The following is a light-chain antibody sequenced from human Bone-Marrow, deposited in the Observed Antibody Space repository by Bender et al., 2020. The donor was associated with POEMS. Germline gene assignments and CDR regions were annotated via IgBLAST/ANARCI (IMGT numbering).Light chain of an antibody. J-gene: IGLJ3*02. CDR1: SSDVGRYDY. CDR2: EVS. CDR3: SSFGGRDNLVM. V-gene: IGLV2-8*01. Sequence: QSALTQPPSASGSPGQSVTISCTGTSSDVGRYDYVSWYQQHPGKAPKLIIYEVSQRPSGVPARFSGSKSGSTASLTVSGLQAEDEAEYYCSSFGGRDNLVMFGGGTKLTVL.